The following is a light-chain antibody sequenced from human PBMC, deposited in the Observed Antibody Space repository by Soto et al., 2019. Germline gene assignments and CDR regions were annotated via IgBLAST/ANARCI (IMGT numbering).Light chain of an antibody. V-gene: IGKV1-5*01. CDR1: QRISRR. CDR2: DAS. J-gene: IGKJ1*01. Sequence: DIPMTQSPSTLSGSVGDRVTLTCRACQRISRRLAWYQPKPWKAPKILIPDASSLESGVPSRFSGSGSGTEFTLTISSLQPDDFATYYCQQYNTYSKTSGQGSKV. CDR3: QQYNTYSKT.